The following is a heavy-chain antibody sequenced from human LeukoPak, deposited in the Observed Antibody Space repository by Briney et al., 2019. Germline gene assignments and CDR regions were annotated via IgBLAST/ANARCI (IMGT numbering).Heavy chain of an antibody. D-gene: IGHD4-11*01. CDR1: GGSISSGRYY. V-gene: IGHV4-61*02. Sequence: SQTLSLSCTVSGGSISSGRYYWSWIRQPAGRGLEWSGRIYTSGSTNYNPSLKSRVTISVDTSKNQFSLKLSSVTAADTAVYYCARDPTVAKHGDAFDIWGQGTMVTVSS. CDR2: IYTSGST. CDR3: ARDPTVAKHGDAFDI. J-gene: IGHJ3*02.